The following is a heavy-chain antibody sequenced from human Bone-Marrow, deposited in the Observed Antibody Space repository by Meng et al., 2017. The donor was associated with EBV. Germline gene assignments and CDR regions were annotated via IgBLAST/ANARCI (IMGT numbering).Heavy chain of an antibody. CDR1: GGSFSGYY. CDR2: INHSGST. V-gene: IGHV4-34*01. D-gene: IGHD2-2*01. Sequence: QVQLQQWGAGLLKPSXXLSLTXPVYGGSFSGYYWSWIRQPPGKGLEWIGEINHSGSTNYNPSLKSRVTISVDTSKNQFSLKLSSVTAADTAVYYCARGRRGGAAAIDYFDYWGHGTLVTVSS. J-gene: IGHJ4*01. CDR3: ARGRRGGAAAIDYFDY.